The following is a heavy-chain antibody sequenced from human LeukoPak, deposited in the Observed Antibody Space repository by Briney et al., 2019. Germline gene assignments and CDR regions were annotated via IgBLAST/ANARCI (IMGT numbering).Heavy chain of an antibody. J-gene: IGHJ4*02. CDR2: FYYTGST. V-gene: IGHV4-59*01. CDR3: ARGSPLRLGELSLYRDFDY. CDR1: GGSISSYY. D-gene: IGHD3-16*02. Sequence: SETLSLTCTVSGGSISSYYWSWIRQPPGKGLEWIGYFYYTGSTNHNPSLKGRVTISVDTSKNQLSLNLSSVTAADTAVYYCARGSPLRLGELSLYRDFDYWGQGTLVTVSS.